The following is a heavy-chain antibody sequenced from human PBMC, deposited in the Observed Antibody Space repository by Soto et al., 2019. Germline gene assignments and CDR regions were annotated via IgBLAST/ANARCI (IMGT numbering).Heavy chain of an antibody. Sequence: PSETLSLTCTVSGGSINSDHYYWSWLRQPPGKGLEWLGYISYSGSTYYNTSLKSRIVISVDTSKNQFSLKLISVTAADTDVYYCARAYDFWNGYYSAQYYFDFWGQGTLVTVSS. J-gene: IGHJ4*02. V-gene: IGHV4-30-4*01. CDR3: ARAYDFWNGYYSAQYYFDF. D-gene: IGHD3-3*01. CDR1: GGSINSDHYY. CDR2: ISYSGST.